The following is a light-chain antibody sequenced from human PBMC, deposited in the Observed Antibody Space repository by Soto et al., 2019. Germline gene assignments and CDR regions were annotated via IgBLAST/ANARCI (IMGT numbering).Light chain of an antibody. J-gene: IGKJ1*01. Sequence: EIVLTQSPGTLSLSPGERATLSCRASQSVASRNLAWYQQKSGQAPRLLIYGASSRAIHTPDRFSGSGSGTDFTLTISGLEPEDFAVYYCQHLGNSLWTFGQGTKVDI. V-gene: IGKV3-20*01. CDR2: GAS. CDR1: QSVASRN. CDR3: QHLGNSLWT.